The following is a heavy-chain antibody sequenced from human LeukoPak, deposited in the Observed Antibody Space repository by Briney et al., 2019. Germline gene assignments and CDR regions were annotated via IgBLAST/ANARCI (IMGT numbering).Heavy chain of an antibody. Sequence: PGGSLRLSCAASGFTFDDYGMSWVRQAPGKGLEWVSGINWNGGSTGYADSVKGRFTISRDNAKNSLYLQMNSLRAEDTALYHCAREAYDFWSGYHRYYYYMDVWGKGTTVTVSS. J-gene: IGHJ6*03. CDR1: GFTFDDYG. CDR3: AREAYDFWSGYHRYYYYMDV. CDR2: INWNGGST. V-gene: IGHV3-20*01. D-gene: IGHD3-3*01.